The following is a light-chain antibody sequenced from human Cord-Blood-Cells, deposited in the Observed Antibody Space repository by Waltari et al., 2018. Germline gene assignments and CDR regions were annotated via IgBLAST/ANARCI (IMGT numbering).Light chain of an antibody. CDR1: SSDVCGYNY. V-gene: IGLV2-14*01. J-gene: IGLJ1*01. CDR2: EVS. Sequence: QSALTQPASVSGSPGQSITISCTGTSSDVCGYNYFSWYQQHPGKAPKLMIYEVSNRPSGVSNRFSGSKSGNTASLTISGLQAEDEADYYCSSYTSSSTLVFGTGTKVTVL. CDR3: SSYTSSSTLV.